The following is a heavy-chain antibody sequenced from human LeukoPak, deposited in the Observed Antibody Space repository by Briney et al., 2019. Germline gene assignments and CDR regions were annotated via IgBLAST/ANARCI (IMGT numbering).Heavy chain of an antibody. J-gene: IGHJ4*02. CDR2: INQSGST. CDR1: GGSFSGYY. V-gene: IGHV4-34*01. D-gene: IGHD6-13*01. Sequence: SETLSLTCAVYGGSFSGYYWSLIRQPPRKGLEWIGEINQSGSTNYSPSLKSRVIISPDTSKNQFSLKVRSVTAADTAVYYCARAGRSQGLYWGQGTLVTVSS. CDR3: ARAGRSQGLY.